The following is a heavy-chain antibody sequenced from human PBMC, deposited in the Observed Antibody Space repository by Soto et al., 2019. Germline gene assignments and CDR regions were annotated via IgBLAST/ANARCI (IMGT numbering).Heavy chain of an antibody. J-gene: IGHJ4*02. CDR2: VHYSGST. D-gene: IGHD4-17*01. V-gene: IGHV4-39*01. CDR1: GGSISGSSYY. Sequence: SETLSLTCTVSGGSISGSSYYWGWIRQPPGKGLECIGSVHYSGSTDYNPSLKSRVTISVDTSKNQFSLKLTSVTAADTAVYFCASFSGATYGDYGGGINYWSQGTLVTVSS. CDR3: ASFSGATYGDYGGGINY.